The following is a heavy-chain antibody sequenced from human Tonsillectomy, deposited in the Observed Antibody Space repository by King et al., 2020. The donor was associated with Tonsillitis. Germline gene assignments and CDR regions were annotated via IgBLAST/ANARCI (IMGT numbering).Heavy chain of an antibody. D-gene: IGHD4-23*01. Sequence: VQLQQWGAGLLKPSETLSLTCAVYGGSFSGYYWNWIRQPPGKGLEWIGEINHSGSTNYNPSLKSRVSISVDTSKNQSSRKLNSVTAADTAVYYCAIAVTTVDYFDYWGQGTLVTVSS. J-gene: IGHJ4*02. CDR1: GGSFSGYY. CDR3: AIAVTTVDYFDY. CDR2: INHSGST. V-gene: IGHV4-34*01.